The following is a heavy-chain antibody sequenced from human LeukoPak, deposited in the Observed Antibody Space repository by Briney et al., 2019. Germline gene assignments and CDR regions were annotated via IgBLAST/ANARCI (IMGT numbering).Heavy chain of an antibody. CDR1: GFTFSNYE. V-gene: IGHV3-48*03. CDR2: ISSSANTI. Sequence: GGSLRVSCAASGFTFSNYEMNWVRQAPGKGLEWVSFISSSANTIYYADSVKGRFTISRDNAKNSLYLQMSSLRAEDTAVYYCARVTDWGQGTLVTVSS. CDR3: ARVTD. J-gene: IGHJ1*01.